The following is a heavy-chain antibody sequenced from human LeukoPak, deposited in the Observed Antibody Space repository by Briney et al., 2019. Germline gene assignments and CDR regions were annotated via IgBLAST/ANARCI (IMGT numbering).Heavy chain of an antibody. CDR3: ARDSGVFGGPRYYFDY. V-gene: IGHV3-11*01. CDR1: GFTFSDYY. Sequence: GGSLRLSCAASGFTFSDYYMSWIRQAPGKGLEWVSSISSSGSTIYYADSVKGRFTISRDNAKNSLYLQMNSLRAEDTAVYYCARDSGVFGGPRYYFDYWGQGTLVTVSS. CDR2: ISSSGSTI. D-gene: IGHD3-10*01. J-gene: IGHJ4*02.